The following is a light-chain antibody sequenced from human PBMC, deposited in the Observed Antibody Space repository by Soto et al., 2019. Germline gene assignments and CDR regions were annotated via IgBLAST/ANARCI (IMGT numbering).Light chain of an antibody. V-gene: IGLV2-23*02. CDR1: SSDVGSYNF. CDR2: EVS. Sequence: QSALTQPASVSGSPGQSITISCTGTSSDVGSYNFVSWYQQHPGKAPKLMIYEVSKRPSGVSNGFSGSKSGNTASLTISGLQAEDEADYYCRSYAGSYTYVFGTGTRSPS. CDR3: RSYAGSYTYV. J-gene: IGLJ1*01.